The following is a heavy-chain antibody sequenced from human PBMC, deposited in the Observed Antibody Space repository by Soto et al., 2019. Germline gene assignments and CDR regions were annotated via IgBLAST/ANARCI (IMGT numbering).Heavy chain of an antibody. V-gene: IGHV1-8*01. D-gene: IGHD6-6*01. CDR3: AREVALGGAARDKPYYYYGMDV. Sequence: ASVKVSFKASGYTFTSYDINWLRQATGQGLEWMGWMNPNSGNTGYAQKFQGRVTMTRNTSISTAYMELSSLRSEDTAVYYCAREVALGGAARDKPYYYYGMDVWGQGTTVTVSS. J-gene: IGHJ6*02. CDR2: MNPNSGNT. CDR1: GYTFTSYD.